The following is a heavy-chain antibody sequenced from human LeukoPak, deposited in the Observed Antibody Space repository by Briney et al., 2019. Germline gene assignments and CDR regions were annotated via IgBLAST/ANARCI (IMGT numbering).Heavy chain of an antibody. D-gene: IGHD5-18*01. V-gene: IGHV4-34*01. J-gene: IGHJ4*02. Sequence: SETLSLTCTVSGGSISSYYWSWIRQPPGKGLEWIGEINHSGSTNYNPSLKSRVTISVDTSKNQFSLKLSSVTAADTAVYYCARRRGGYSYGFVLWYFDYWGQGTLVTVSS. CDR2: INHSGST. CDR3: ARRRGGYSYGFVLWYFDY. CDR1: GGSISSYY.